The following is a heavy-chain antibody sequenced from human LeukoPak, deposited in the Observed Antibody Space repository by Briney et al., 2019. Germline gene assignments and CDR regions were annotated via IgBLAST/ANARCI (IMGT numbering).Heavy chain of an antibody. Sequence: PGGSLRLSCAASGFTFSSYWMHWVRQAPGKGLVWVSRIDSDGSSTSYADSVKGRFTISRDNAKNTLYLQMNSLRAEDTAVYYCARAVRYYGSGFSYWGQGTLVTVSS. J-gene: IGHJ4*02. CDR3: ARAVRYYGSGFSY. CDR1: GFTFSSYW. D-gene: IGHD3-10*01. V-gene: IGHV3-74*01. CDR2: IDSDGSST.